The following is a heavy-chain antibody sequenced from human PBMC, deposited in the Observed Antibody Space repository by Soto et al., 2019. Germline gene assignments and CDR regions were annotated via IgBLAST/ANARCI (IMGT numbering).Heavy chain of an antibody. D-gene: IGHD2-2*01. V-gene: IGHV1-3*01. CDR3: ARGHLAVVPVASWYFYMDV. CDR2: INAGNGNT. CDR1: GYTFTNCA. J-gene: IGHJ6*03. Sequence: ASVKVSCKASGYTFTNCAVHWVRQAPGQRLEWMGWINAGNGNTRYSQKFQGRVTITRDTSARTAYMELSSLRSEDTAVYYCARGHLAVVPVASWYFYMDVWGKGTTVTVSS.